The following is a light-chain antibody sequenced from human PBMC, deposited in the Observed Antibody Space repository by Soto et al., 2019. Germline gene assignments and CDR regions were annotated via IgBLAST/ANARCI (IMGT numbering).Light chain of an antibody. CDR1: QTITLNY. CDR2: GVS. J-gene: IGKJ3*01. V-gene: IGKV3-20*01. Sequence: EIVLTQSPGTLSLSPGERATLSCRASQTITLNYLAWYQQKPGQAPRLLIYGVSTRATGIPDKFSGSGSGTDFKLAISRLEPEDCAVYYCQQYGSSPFTFGPGSKVDI. CDR3: QQYGSSPFT.